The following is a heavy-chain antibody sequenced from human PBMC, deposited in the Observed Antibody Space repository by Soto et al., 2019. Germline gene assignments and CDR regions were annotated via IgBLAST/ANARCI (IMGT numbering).Heavy chain of an antibody. CDR2: MHRGGTT. J-gene: IGHJ4*02. CDR3: GRVNTTLVDHFDC. D-gene: IGHD5-18*01. V-gene: IGHV3-53*01. CDR1: GFSVSATS. Sequence: PGGSLRLSCVVSGFSVSATSIFWVRQATGKGLEWVSLMHRGGTTDNADSVKGRFTTSRDKSKNTLYLHMNGLRVEDTAVYYCGRVNTTLVDHFDCWGQGTLVTVSS.